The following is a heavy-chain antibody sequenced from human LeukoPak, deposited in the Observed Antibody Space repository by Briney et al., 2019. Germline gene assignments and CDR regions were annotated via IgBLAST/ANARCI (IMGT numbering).Heavy chain of an antibody. V-gene: IGHV4-61*01. CDR1: GGSVSSGTYY. D-gene: IGHD4-11*01. CDR2: IYYSGST. CDR3: ARMYSNYFDY. J-gene: IGHJ4*02. Sequence: SETLSLTCTVSGGSVSSGTYYWSWIRQPPGKGLEWIGFIYYSGSTNYNPSLKSRVTISVDTSKNQFSLKLSSVTAADTAVYYCARMYSNYFDYWSQGTLVTVSS.